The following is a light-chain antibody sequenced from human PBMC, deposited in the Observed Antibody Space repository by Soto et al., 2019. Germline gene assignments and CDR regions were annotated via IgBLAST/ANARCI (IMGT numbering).Light chain of an antibody. CDR3: SSYTSSGTLYV. Sequence: RPPSISRSPGRSITISPTGNSSDFSGCNYVSWYQQHPGRAPKLMLYDVTYRPSGVSNRFPGSKSGNTASLTITGFQAEDEADYYCSSYTSSGTLYVFGTGTKVTVL. CDR2: DVT. V-gene: IGLV2-14*01. CDR1: SSDFSGCNY. J-gene: IGLJ1*01.